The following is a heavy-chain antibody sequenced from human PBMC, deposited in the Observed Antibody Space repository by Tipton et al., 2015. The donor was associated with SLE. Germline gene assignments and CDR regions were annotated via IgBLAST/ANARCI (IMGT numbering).Heavy chain of an antibody. J-gene: IGHJ4*02. CDR2: ISSDGGNR. CDR3: AREGDGYGEIPSPIDF. Sequence: SLRLSCAASGFTFSSCAMHWVRQAPGKGLEEVAAISSDGGNRYSADSVKGRFTISRDNSKNTLYLEMNSLRAEDTAVYYCAREGDGYGEIPSPIDFWGQGTLVTVSS. D-gene: IGHD4-17*01. CDR1: GFTFSSCA. V-gene: IGHV3-30-3*01.